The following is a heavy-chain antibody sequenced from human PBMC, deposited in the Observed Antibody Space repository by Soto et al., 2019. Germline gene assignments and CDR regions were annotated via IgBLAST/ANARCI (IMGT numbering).Heavy chain of an antibody. D-gene: IGHD3-10*02. J-gene: IGHJ6*02. CDR1: GGANSRGGYA. CDR3: ASVRGGYYYAMDV. Sequence: SGTLSVSWAVAGGANSRGGYAGSCIRQPPGTGLEWIGYIYHSGSTYYTPSLKSRGPISVDRAKNQVSLKLSSVTAADTAVYYCASVRGGYYYAMDVWGQGTTXT. CDR2: IYHSGST. V-gene: IGHV4-30-2*01.